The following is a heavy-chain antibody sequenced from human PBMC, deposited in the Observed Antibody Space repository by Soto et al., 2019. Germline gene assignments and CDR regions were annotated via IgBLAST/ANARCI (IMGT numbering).Heavy chain of an antibody. CDR3: ARASKDRVQGVKEFDY. Sequence: VQLVQSRAEVKKPGASVKVSCMASGYTFTNDYMNWVRQAPGQGLEWMGIINLSTVTTSYTQKCQGRVTTTRDTSASTVHMQLSILRSDATAVYYCARASKDRVQGVKEFDYRGQQPLVTVS. CDR2: INLSTVTT. V-gene: IGHV1-46*01. J-gene: IGHJ4*02. D-gene: IGHD3-10*01. CDR1: GYTFTNDY.